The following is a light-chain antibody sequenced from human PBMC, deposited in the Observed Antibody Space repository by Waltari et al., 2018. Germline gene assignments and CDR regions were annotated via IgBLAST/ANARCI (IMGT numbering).Light chain of an antibody. J-gene: IGKJ1*01. CDR1: QSVLHSSNNRND. CDR3: QQYYSLRT. Sequence: DIVMTQSPESLAVSLGERATINCNSSQSVLHSSNNRNDLAWYQQKPGQPPTLRIFSETSRDSGVPDRFRGSGSKTEFTLTISSLQAEDVATYYCQQYYSLRTFGQGTKVDIK. CDR2: SET. V-gene: IGKV4-1*01.